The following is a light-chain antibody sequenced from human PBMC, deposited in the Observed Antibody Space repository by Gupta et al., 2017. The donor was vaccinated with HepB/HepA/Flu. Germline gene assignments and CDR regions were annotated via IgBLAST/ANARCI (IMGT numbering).Light chain of an antibody. CDR1: SSNIGNDN. V-gene: IGLV1-47*02. CDR3: VGSDDSLSSVG. Sequence: QPVLTQPPSASGTPGQRVTISCSGSSSNIGNDNAYWYQQLPGTAPKRLIFYENQRPSGVPDRFSGSKSGTNASPATSGLRSEEEADDYCVGSDDSLSSVGFGAGTKLTVL. CDR2: YEN. J-gene: IGLJ2*01.